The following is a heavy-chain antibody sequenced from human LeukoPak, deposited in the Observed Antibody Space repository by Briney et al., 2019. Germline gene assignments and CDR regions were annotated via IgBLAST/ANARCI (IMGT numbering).Heavy chain of an antibody. CDR1: GFTVSSNY. J-gene: IGHJ4*02. CDR3: ARDRLYSSSSEDY. Sequence: PGGSLRLSCAASGFTVSSNYRSWVRQAPGKGLEWVSVIYSGGSTYYADSVKGRFTISRDNSKNTLYLQMNSLRAEDTAVYYCARDRLYSSSSEDYWGQGTLVTVSS. D-gene: IGHD6-6*01. CDR2: IYSGGST. V-gene: IGHV3-53*01.